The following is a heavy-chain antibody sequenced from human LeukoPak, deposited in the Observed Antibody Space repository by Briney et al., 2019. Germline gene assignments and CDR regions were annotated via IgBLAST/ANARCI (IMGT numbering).Heavy chain of an antibody. D-gene: IGHD4-23*01. J-gene: IGHJ5*02. V-gene: IGHV1-8*01. CDR3: ARSNYGGKRWFDP. CDR1: EYTFTSYD. CDR2: MNPSSGST. Sequence: ASVKVSCKASEYTFTSYDIDWVRQAPGQGLEWMGWMNPSSGSTGYAQKFQGRVTMTRDTSISTAYMELSSLRSEDTAVYFCARSNYGGKRWFDPWGQGTLVIVSS.